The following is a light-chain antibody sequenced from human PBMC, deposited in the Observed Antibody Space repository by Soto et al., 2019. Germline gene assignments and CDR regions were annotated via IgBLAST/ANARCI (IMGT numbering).Light chain of an antibody. V-gene: IGKV3-15*01. J-gene: IGKJ4*01. CDR1: QNVYNN. Sequence: EIVMTQSPATLSVSPGERATLSCKASQNVYNNLAWYQQRPGQPPRLLIYAASTRPSGISARFSGSGYGTEFTLTISCLQSEDFAVYFCQQCKNWPLTFGGGTKVEIK. CDR2: AAS. CDR3: QQCKNWPLT.